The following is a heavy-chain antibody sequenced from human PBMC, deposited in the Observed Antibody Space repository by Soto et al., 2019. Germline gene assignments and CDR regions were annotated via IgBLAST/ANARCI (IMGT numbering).Heavy chain of an antibody. CDR1: GFAFSSYG. Sequence: GGSLRLSCAASGFAFSSYGMHWVRQAPGKGLEWVSAIRDSGSNKYYADSVKGRFTISRDNSKNTLYLQMNSLRAEDAAVYYCAKDRVRVVAMTQFDYWGQGTLVTAPQ. CDR3: AKDRVRVVAMTQFDY. D-gene: IGHD2-15*01. CDR2: IRDSGSNK. V-gene: IGHV3-33*06. J-gene: IGHJ4*02.